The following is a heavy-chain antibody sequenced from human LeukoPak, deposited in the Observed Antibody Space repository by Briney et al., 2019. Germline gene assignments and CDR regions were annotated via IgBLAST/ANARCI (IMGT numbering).Heavy chain of an antibody. D-gene: IGHD3-22*01. V-gene: IGHV4-4*07. CDR2: IYTSGST. CDR1: GFTVSSNY. CDR3: ARDLSDSSGYYGSPTNWFDP. J-gene: IGHJ5*02. Sequence: PGRSLRLSCAASGFTVSSNYMSWVRQPAGKGLEWIGRIYTSGSTNYNPSLKSRVTMSVDTSKNQFSLKLSSVTAADTAVYYCARDLSDSSGYYGSPTNWFDPWGQGTLVTVSS.